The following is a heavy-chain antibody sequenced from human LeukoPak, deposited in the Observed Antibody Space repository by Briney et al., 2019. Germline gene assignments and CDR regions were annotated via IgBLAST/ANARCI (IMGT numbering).Heavy chain of an antibody. CDR2: IYHSGST. CDR3: ARGYYYGSGSYYPPYYFDY. Sequence: SETLSLTCTVSGGSISSSSSYWGWIRQPPGKGLEWIGSIYHSGSTYYNPSLKSRVTISVDTSKNQFSLKLSSVTAADTAVYYCARGYYYGSGSYYPPYYFDYWGQGTLVTVSS. D-gene: IGHD3-10*01. CDR1: GGSISSSSSY. V-gene: IGHV4-39*07. J-gene: IGHJ4*02.